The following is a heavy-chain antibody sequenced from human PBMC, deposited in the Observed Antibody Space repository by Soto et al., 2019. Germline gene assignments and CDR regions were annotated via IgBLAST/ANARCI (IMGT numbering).Heavy chain of an antibody. CDR3: AREGLGYSYAHNWFDP. Sequence: QVQLVQSGAEVKKPGSSVKVSCKASGGTFSSYASSWVRQAPGQGLEWMGGIIPIFGTANYAQKFQGRVTITEDESTSTAYMELSSLRSEDTAVYYCAREGLGYSYAHNWFDPWGQGTLVTVSS. V-gene: IGHV1-69*01. CDR1: GGTFSSYA. J-gene: IGHJ5*02. D-gene: IGHD5-18*01. CDR2: IIPIFGTA.